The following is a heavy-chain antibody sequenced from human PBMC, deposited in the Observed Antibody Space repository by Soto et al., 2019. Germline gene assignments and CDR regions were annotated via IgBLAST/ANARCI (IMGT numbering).Heavy chain of an antibody. CDR2: IISIFGTA. J-gene: IGHJ5*02. CDR3: ARDHRLERRLRSFDP. D-gene: IGHD1-1*01. CDR1: GGTFSSYA. Sequence: GASVKVSCKASGGTFSSYAISWVRQAPGQGLEWMGGIISIFGTANYAQKFQGRVTITADESTSTAYIELSSLRSEDTAVYYCARDHRLERRLRSFDPWGQGTLVTVSS. V-gene: IGHV1-69*13.